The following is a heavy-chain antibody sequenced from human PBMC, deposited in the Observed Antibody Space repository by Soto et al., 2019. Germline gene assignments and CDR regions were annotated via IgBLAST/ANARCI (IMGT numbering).Heavy chain of an antibody. CDR3: ANLLSGYDFDY. V-gene: IGHV3-23*01. CDR2: ISGSGGST. D-gene: IGHD5-12*01. CDR1: GFTFNRYA. J-gene: IGHJ4*02. Sequence: WGSLRLSCAASGFTFNRYAMIWGRQALGKGLEWVSAISGSGGSTYYADSVKGRFTISRDNSKNTLYLQMNSLRAEDTAVYYCANLLSGYDFDYWGQGTLVTVSS.